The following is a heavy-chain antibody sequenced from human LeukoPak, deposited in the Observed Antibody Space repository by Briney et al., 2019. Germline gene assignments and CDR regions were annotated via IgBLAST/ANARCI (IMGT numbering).Heavy chain of an antibody. Sequence: EASVKVSCKASGYTFTSYYMHWVRQAPGQGLEWMGIINPSGGSTSYAQKFQGRVTITADKSTSTAYMELSSLRSEDTAVYYCAIMGRKWELLHDYWGQGTLVTVSP. CDR3: AIMGRKWELLHDY. D-gene: IGHD1-26*01. CDR1: GYTFTSYY. CDR2: INPSGGST. J-gene: IGHJ4*02. V-gene: IGHV1-46*01.